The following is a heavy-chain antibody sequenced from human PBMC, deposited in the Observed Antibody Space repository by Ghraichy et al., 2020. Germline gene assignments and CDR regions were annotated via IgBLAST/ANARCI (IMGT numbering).Heavy chain of an antibody. CDR3: ARHFNSAVGTENWFDP. CDR2: IYPGDSDT. D-gene: IGHD4-23*01. CDR1: GYSFTSYW. J-gene: IGHJ5*02. Sequence: GESLNISCKGSGYSFTSYWIGWVRQMPGKGLEWMGIIYPGDSDTRYSPSFQGQVTISADKSISTAYLQWSSLKASDTAMYYCARHFNSAVGTENWFDPWGQGTLVTVSS. V-gene: IGHV5-51*01.